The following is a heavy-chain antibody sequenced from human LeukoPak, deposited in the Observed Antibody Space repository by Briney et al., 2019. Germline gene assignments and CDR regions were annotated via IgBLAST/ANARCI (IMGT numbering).Heavy chain of an antibody. CDR1: GYTFTSYY. D-gene: IGHD4-23*01. V-gene: IGHV1-46*01. Sequence: ASVKVSCKASGYTFTSYYMHWVRQAPGQGLEWMGIINPSGGSTSYAQKFQGRVTMTRDMSTSAVYMELSSLRSEDTAVYYCARVGGNSGPRGVDAFDIWGQGTMVTVSS. CDR2: INPSGGST. CDR3: ARVGGNSGPRGVDAFDI. J-gene: IGHJ3*02.